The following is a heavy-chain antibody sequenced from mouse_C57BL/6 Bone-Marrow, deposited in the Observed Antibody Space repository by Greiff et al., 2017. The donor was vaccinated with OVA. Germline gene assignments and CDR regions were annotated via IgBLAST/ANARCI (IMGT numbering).Heavy chain of an antibody. D-gene: IGHD2-5*01. V-gene: IGHV1-64*01. CDR2: IHPNSGGT. CDR3: ARSKRAWFAY. CDR1: GYTFTSYW. Sequence: QVQLQQPGAELVKPGASVKLSCKASGYTFTSYWMHWVKQRPGQGLEWIGMIHPNSGGTNYNEKFKSKATLTVDKSSSTAYMQLSSLTSEDSAVYYCARSKRAWFAYWGQGTLVTVSA. J-gene: IGHJ3*01.